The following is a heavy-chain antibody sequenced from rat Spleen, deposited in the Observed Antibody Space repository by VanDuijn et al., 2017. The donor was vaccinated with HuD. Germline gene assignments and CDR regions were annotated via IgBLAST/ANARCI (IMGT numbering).Heavy chain of an antibody. V-gene: IGHV5-20*01. CDR2: ITNIAGGT. CDR3: STPTPGIPFTY. Sequence: EVQLVESDGGLVQPGRSLEVSCVASGFTFSDFYMAWVRQVPTKGLEWVASITNIAGGTYYAGSVKGRFTISRDNTKNTLYQQMDSLRSEDTATYYCSTPTPGIPFTYWGQGTLVTVSS. CDR1: GFTFSDFY. J-gene: IGHJ3*01. D-gene: IGHD1-4*01.